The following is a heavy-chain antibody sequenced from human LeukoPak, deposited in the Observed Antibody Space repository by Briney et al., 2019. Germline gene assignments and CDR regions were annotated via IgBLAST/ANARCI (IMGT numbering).Heavy chain of an antibody. J-gene: IGHJ4*02. Sequence: SETLSLTCAVYGGSFSGYYWSWIRQPPGKGLEWIGYIYYSGSTNYNPSLKSRVTISVDTSKNQSSLKLSSVTAADTAVYYCARLRMVWFGELLHQYYFDYWGQGTLVTVSS. D-gene: IGHD3-10*01. V-gene: IGHV4-59*08. CDR1: GGSFSGYY. CDR2: IYYSGST. CDR3: ARLRMVWFGELLHQYYFDY.